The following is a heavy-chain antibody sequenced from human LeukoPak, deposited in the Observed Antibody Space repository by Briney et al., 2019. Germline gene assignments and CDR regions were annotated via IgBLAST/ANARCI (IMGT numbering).Heavy chain of an antibody. CDR2: FDPEDGEA. J-gene: IGHJ6*03. V-gene: IGHV1-24*01. CDR1: GYTLTELS. D-gene: IGHD6-13*01. CDR3: ATALAATGTPNYYYMNV. Sequence: ASVKASCKVSGYTLTELSMHWVRQAPGKGLEWMGGFDPEDGEAIYAQKFQGRVTMTEDSSTNTAYMELSFLRSEDTAVYYCATALAATGTPNYYYMNVWAKGTTVTVSS.